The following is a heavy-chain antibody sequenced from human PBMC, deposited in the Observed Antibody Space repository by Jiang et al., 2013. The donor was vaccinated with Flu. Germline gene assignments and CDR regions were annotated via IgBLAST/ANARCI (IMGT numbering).Heavy chain of an antibody. V-gene: IGHV4-59*02. CDR2: TYYSGTT. J-gene: IGHJ4*02. CDR3: AREMGVDSAMANRWALDY. D-gene: IGHD5-18*01. Sequence: LLKPSETLSLTCTVSGGSVSIYYWSWIRQPPGKGLEWIGYTYYSGTTNYNPSLKGRVTISVDTSKNQFSLNLSSVTAADTAVYYCAREMGVDSAMANRWALDYWGQGTLVTVSS. CDR1: GGSVSIYY.